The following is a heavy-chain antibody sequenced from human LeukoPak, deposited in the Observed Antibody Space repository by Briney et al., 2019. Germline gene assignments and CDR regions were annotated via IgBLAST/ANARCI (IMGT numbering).Heavy chain of an antibody. CDR3: ARLVLQA. Sequence: SETLSLTCTVSGGSFSGYYCTWIRQPPGKGLEWIGEINHSGSANYNPSLKSRVTISVDTSKNQFSLKLSSVTAADTAVYYCARLVLQAWGQGTLVTVSS. V-gene: IGHV4-34*01. J-gene: IGHJ5*02. CDR2: INHSGSA. CDR1: GGSFSGYY.